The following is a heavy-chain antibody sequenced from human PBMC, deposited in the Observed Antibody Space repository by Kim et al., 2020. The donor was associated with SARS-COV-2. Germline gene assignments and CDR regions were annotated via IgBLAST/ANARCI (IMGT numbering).Heavy chain of an antibody. J-gene: IGHJ5*02. Sequence: SRVTISVDTSKNQFSLKLSSVTAADTAVYYCARGFDIVVVPAAIDWFDPWGQGTLVTVSS. CDR3: ARGFDIVVVPAAIDWFDP. V-gene: IGHV4-31*02. D-gene: IGHD2-2*01.